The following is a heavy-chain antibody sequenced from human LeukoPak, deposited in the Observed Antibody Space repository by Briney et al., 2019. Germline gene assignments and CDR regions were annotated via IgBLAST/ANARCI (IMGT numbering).Heavy chain of an antibody. CDR1: GFTFSGSA. CDR2: IRSKANSYAT. V-gene: IGHV3-73*01. J-gene: IGHJ3*02. Sequence: PGGSLRLSCAASGFTFSGSAMHWVRQASGKGLEWVGRIRSKANSYATAYAASVKGRFTISRDDSKDTAYLQMNSLKTEDTAVYYCTSVGATIWDDAFDIWGQGTMVTVSS. D-gene: IGHD1-26*01. CDR3: TSVGATIWDDAFDI.